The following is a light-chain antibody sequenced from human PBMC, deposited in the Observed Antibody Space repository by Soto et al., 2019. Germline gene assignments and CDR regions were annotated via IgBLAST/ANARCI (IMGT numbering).Light chain of an antibody. CDR2: AAS. CDR1: QGVRSN. J-gene: IGKJ1*01. V-gene: IGKV3-15*01. CDR3: QQYNNWQT. Sequence: EIVMTQSPATLSVSPGERATLSCRASQGVRSNLAWYHQRPGQAPRLLIYAASARATGIPARFSGSGSGTEFTLTISGLQSEDFGLYYCQQYNNWQTFGQGTKVDI.